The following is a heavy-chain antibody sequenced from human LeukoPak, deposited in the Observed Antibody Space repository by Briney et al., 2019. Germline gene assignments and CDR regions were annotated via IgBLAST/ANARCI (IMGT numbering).Heavy chain of an antibody. D-gene: IGHD6-13*01. CDR2: INHSGST. CDR3: ARQIASAGTAGFDF. V-gene: IGHV4-34*01. Sequence: PSETLSLTCAVYGGSFNGYYWSWIRQPPGKGLEWIGEINHSGSTNYNPSLKSRVTMSVDTSKNQFSLRLRSVTAADTAVYYCARQIASAGTAGFDFWGQGALVTVSS. J-gene: IGHJ4*02. CDR1: GGSFNGYY.